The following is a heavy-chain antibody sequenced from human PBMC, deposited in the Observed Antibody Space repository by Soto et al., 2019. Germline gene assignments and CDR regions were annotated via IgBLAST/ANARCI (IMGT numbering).Heavy chain of an antibody. Sequence: ASVKVSCKASGYTFSSYGISWVRQAPGQGLEWMGWISAYNGNTNYAQKLQGRVTMTTDTSTSTAYMELRSLRSDDTAVYYCARDGQWELPTPMDQPFDYWGQGTLVTVSS. CDR2: ISAYNGNT. D-gene: IGHD1-26*01. V-gene: IGHV1-18*01. CDR1: GYTFSSYG. J-gene: IGHJ4*02. CDR3: ARDGQWELPTPMDQPFDY.